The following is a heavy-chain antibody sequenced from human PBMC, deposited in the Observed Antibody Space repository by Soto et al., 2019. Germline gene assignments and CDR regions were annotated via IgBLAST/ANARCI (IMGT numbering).Heavy chain of an antibody. Sequence: EASVKVSCKASGYTFTSHYMHWVRQAPGQGLEWMGWISAYNGNTNYAQKLQGRVTMTTDTSTSTAYMELSSLRSEDTAVYYCARVGPPADPWGQGTLVTVSS. CDR1: GYTFTSHY. V-gene: IGHV1-18*04. J-gene: IGHJ5*02. CDR2: ISAYNGNT. CDR3: ARVGPPADP.